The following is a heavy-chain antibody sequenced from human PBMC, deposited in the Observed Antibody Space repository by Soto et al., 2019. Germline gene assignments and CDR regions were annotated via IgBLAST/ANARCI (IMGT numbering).Heavy chain of an antibody. D-gene: IGHD2-15*01. CDR3: ARDVVVVAATVYRNNWFDP. Sequence: SETLSLTCAVSGYSISSGYYWGWIRQPPGKGLEWNGSLYHSGSTYYNPSLKSRVTISVDTSKNQFSLKLSSVTAADTAVYYCARDVVVVAATVYRNNWFDPWGQGTLVTVSS. CDR2: LYHSGST. V-gene: IGHV4-38-2*02. CDR1: GYSISSGYY. J-gene: IGHJ5*02.